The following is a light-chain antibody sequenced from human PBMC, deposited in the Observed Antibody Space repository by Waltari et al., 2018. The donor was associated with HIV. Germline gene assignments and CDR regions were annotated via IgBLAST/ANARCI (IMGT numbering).Light chain of an antibody. Sequence: DIQMTQSPSSLSASVGDRVTITSLASQSISSYLNWYHQKPGKAPKLLIYAASSLQSGVPSRFSGSGTGTDFTLTISSLQPEDFATYYCQQSYSNPPVTFGPGTKVDIK. CDR3: QQSYSNPPVT. J-gene: IGKJ3*01. CDR2: AAS. V-gene: IGKV1-39*01. CDR1: QSISSY.